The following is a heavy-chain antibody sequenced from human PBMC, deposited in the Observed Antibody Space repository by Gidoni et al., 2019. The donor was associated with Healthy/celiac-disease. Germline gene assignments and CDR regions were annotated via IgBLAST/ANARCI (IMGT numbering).Heavy chain of an antibody. Sequence: QVQLVQSGAEVKKPGSSVKVSCKASGGTFSSYAISWVRQAPGQGLEWMGGIIPIFGTANYAQKFQGRVTITADKSTSTAYMELSSLRSEDTAVYYCAREVVPAATGGFVNGMDVWGQGTTVTVSS. CDR1: GGTFSSYA. CDR3: AREVVPAATGGFVNGMDV. CDR2: IIPIFGTA. V-gene: IGHV1-69*06. D-gene: IGHD2-2*01. J-gene: IGHJ6*02.